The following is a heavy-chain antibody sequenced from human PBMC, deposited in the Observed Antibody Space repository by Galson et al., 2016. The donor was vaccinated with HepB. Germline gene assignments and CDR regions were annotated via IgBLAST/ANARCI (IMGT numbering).Heavy chain of an antibody. CDR2: IDGVGYGSAT. CDR3: ARDRPDYCSGGSCYSYYYFFAMDV. Sequence: SLRLSCAASGFPFSSYAMSWVRQAPGKGLEWLSAIDGVGYGSATYYTDSVKGRFTISRDNVKNSLYLQMNNLRAEDTAVYYCARDRPDYCSGGSCYSYYYFFAMDVWGQGTTVTVSS. CDR1: GFPFSSYA. V-gene: IGHV3-23*01. D-gene: IGHD2-15*01. J-gene: IGHJ6*02.